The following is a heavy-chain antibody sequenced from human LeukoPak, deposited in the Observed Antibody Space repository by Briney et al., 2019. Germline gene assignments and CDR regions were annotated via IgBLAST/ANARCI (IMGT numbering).Heavy chain of an antibody. J-gene: IGHJ6*03. V-gene: IGHV4-59*01. CDR3: ASAQSQYYDFWSGYFACVDYYYYYYMDV. Sequence: SETLSLTCTVSGGYISSYYWSWVRQPPGKGLEWVGYIYYSGSTNYNPSLKSRVTISVDTSKNQFSLKLSSVTAADTAVYYCASAQSQYYDFWSGYFACVDYYYYYYMDVRGKGTTVTVSS. CDR2: IYYSGST. CDR1: GGYISSYY. D-gene: IGHD3-3*01.